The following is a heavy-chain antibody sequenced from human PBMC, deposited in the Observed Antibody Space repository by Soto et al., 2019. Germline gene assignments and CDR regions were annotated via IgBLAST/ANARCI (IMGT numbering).Heavy chain of an antibody. Sequence: SETQSLTCAVYGGSFSGYYWSWIRQPPGKGLEWIGEINHSGSTNYNPSLKSRVTISVDTSKNQFSLKLSSVTAADTAVYYCARRWITFGGVIVHFDYWGQGTLVTVSS. D-gene: IGHD3-16*02. V-gene: IGHV4-34*01. CDR1: GGSFSGYY. J-gene: IGHJ4*02. CDR3: ARRWITFGGVIVHFDY. CDR2: INHSGST.